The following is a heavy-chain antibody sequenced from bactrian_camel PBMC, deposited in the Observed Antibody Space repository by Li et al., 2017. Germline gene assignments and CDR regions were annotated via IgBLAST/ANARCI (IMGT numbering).Heavy chain of an antibody. V-gene: IGHV3-2*01. CDR1: DFSRYY. CDR2: LDYSGKT. J-gene: IGHJ4*01. Sequence: HVQLVESGGGSVEAGESLRLSCVGSDFSRYYMAWFREAPGKGREGVASLDYSGKTAYADSVKGRFTISQDNAKNTLYLQMNSLKPEDTALYYCAADQINRYLSRWTTSNYRYWGQGTQVTVS. D-gene: IGHD2*01. CDR3: AADQINRYLSRWTTSNYRY.